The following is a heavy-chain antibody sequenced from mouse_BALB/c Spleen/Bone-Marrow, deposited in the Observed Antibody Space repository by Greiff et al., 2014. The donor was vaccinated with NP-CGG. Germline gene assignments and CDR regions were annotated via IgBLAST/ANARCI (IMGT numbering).Heavy chain of an antibody. CDR2: IDPSNGNT. Sequence: VQLQQSGPYLVMPGASVKLSCTASGFHITDSYMHWLKQRPEQCLEWIGMIDPSNGNTKYDPKFQGKATITADTSSNAAYLQLSSLTSEDTAVYYCARLELFAYWGQGTLVTVSA. CDR3: ARLELFAY. V-gene: IGHV14-3*02. CDR1: GFHITDSY. J-gene: IGHJ3*01.